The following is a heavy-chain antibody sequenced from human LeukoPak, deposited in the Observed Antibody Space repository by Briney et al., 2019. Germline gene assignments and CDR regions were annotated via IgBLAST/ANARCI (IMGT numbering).Heavy chain of an antibody. CDR3: ARQGSWRLDY. CDR2: IYYSGST. D-gene: IGHD6-13*01. V-gene: IGHV4-39*07. Sequence: PSQTLSLTCTVSGGSISSSSYYWGWIRQPPGKGLEWIGSIYYSGSTYYNPSLKSRVTISVDTSKNQFSLKLSSVTAADTAVYYCARQGSWRLDYWGQGTLVTVSS. CDR1: GGSISSSSYY. J-gene: IGHJ4*02.